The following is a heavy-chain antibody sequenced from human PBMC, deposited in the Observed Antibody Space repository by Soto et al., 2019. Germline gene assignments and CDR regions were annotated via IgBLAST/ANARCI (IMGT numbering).Heavy chain of an antibody. D-gene: IGHD6-6*01. J-gene: IGHJ4*02. CDR3: ARAPKVSGSSQTRPDF. V-gene: IGHV4-38-2*01. Sequence: TSETLSLTCAVSGYSIGSAYYWGWIRQPPGKGLEWIGNIYHSGSTYYNPSLKSRVTISVDTSKNQFSLNLTSVTAADTAVYYCARAPKVSGSSQTRPDFWGQGALVT. CDR2: IYHSGST. CDR1: GYSIGSAYY.